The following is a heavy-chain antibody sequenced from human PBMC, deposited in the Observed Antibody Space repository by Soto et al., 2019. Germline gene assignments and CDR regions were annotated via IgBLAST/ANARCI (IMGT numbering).Heavy chain of an antibody. D-gene: IGHD2-2*01. V-gene: IGHV3-30-3*01. CDR1: GFTFGRHA. Sequence: QVPLVESGGGVVQPGTSLTLSCGASGFTFGRHAMHWLRQPPGKGLEWVAAISYDGANKYYPDSVWGRFTVSRDNSANPLSLHITSLTSAGTALYYCARGGAVGTSDYFFDLWGQGALVIVSS. J-gene: IGHJ4*02. CDR2: ISYDGANK. CDR3: ARGGAVGTSDYFFDL.